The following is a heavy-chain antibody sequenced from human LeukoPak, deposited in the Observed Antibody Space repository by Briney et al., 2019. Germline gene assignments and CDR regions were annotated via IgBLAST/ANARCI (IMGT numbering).Heavy chain of an antibody. CDR1: GGTFSSYA. V-gene: IGHV1-69*13. CDR3: ARTLTYCGGDCYSTAGWFDP. D-gene: IGHD2-21*02. CDR2: IIPIFGTA. J-gene: IGHJ5*02. Sequence: ASVKVSCKASGGTFSSYAISWVRQAPGQGLEWMGGIIPIFGTANYAQKFQGRVTITADESTSTAYMELSSLRSDDTAVYYCARTLTYCGGDCYSTAGWFDPCGQGTLVTVSS.